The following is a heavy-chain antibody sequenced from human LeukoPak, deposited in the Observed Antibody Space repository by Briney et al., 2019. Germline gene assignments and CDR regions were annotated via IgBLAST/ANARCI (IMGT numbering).Heavy chain of an antibody. D-gene: IGHD6-13*01. J-gene: IGHJ4*02. CDR2: ISWNSGSI. CDR3: AKDKYGHRTIAAAGYFDY. CDR1: GFTFDDYA. Sequence: HTGGSLRLSCAASGFTFDDYAMHWVRQAPGKGLEWVSGISWNSGSIGYADSVKGRFTISRDNAKNSLYLQMNSLRAEDTALYYCAKDKYGHRTIAAAGYFDYWGQGTLVTVSS. V-gene: IGHV3-9*01.